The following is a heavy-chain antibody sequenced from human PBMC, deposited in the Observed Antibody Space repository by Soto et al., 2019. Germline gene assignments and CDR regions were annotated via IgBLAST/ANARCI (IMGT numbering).Heavy chain of an antibody. CDR2: TSAYNGDT. D-gene: IGHD1-20*01. V-gene: IGHV1-18*01. CDR3: ATAGGHNRSHQTFVY. CDR1: GYTSTIYG. J-gene: IGHJ4*02. Sequence: RAPVKASCKAPGYTSTIYGISWVRQAPGQGLEWMGWTSAYNGDTNYAQKPQGRVPMTTDPSTSTAAVELRPLRSVDTPMYYCATAGGHNRSHQTFVYWGPGALLTASS.